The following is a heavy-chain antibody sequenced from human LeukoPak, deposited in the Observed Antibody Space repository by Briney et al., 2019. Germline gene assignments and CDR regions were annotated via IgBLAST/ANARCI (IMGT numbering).Heavy chain of an antibody. CDR2: IYHSGST. V-gene: IGHV4-4*02. J-gene: IGHJ5*02. D-gene: IGHD3-3*01. Sequence: PSETLSLTCAVSGGSISSSNWWSWVRQPPGKGLEWIGEIYHSGSTNYNPSLKSRVTMSVDTSKNQFSLKLSSVTAADTAVYYCARDFTFLRRGYLVGFDPWGQGTLVTVSS. CDR3: ARDFTFLRRGYLVGFDP. CDR1: GGSISSSNW.